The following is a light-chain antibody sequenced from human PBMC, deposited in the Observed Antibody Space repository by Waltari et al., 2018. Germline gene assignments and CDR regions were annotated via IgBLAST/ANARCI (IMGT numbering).Light chain of an antibody. J-gene: IGKJ4*01. V-gene: IGKV1-13*02. CDR3: QQGNSYPLT. CDR2: YAN. Sequence: IQMSQSQSSLSASVGDRVTITCRASQGISSYLNWYQQKPGKAPKLLIYYANSLASGVPSRFSGSGSGTEFTLTISSLQPEDFATYYCQQGNSYPLTFGGGTKVEIK. CDR1: QGISSY.